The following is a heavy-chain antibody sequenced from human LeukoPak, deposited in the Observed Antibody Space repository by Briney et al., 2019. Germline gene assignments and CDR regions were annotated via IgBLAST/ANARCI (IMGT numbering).Heavy chain of an antibody. CDR1: GFTFSDYA. J-gene: IGHJ3*02. D-gene: IGHD6-13*01. CDR3: TRGYSSSWWVNAFDI. Sequence: GGSLRLSCTASGFTFSDYAMSWVRQAPGKGLEWVGFIRSKAYGGTTEYAASVKGRFTISRDDSKSIAYLQMNSLKTEDTAVYYCTRGYSSSWWVNAFDIWGQGTMVTVSS. V-gene: IGHV3-49*04. CDR2: IRSKAYGGTT.